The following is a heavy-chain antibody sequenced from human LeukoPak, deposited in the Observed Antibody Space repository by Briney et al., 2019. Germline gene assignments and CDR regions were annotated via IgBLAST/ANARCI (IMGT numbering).Heavy chain of an antibody. CDR1: GGSISGCF. CDR2: IYSGGST. D-gene: IGHD6-13*01. V-gene: IGHV4-4*07. J-gene: IGHJ4*02. Sequence: SESLSLTCSVSGGSISGCFWSWIRQPAGKGLEWIGRIYSGGSTNYNPSLKSRRTVSVDTSKNQFSLKLTSVTAADTAFYYCARGPKGDITAAAIDHWGQGTLVTVSS. CDR3: ARGPKGDITAAAIDH.